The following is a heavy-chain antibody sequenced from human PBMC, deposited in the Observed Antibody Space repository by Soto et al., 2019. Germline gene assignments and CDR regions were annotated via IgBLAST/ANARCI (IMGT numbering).Heavy chain of an antibody. D-gene: IGHD6-13*01. CDR1: GGSFRGYY. Sequence: SETXSLTCTVYGGSFRGYYWSWIRQPPGKGLEWIGEINHSGSTNYNPSLKSRVTISVDTSKNQFSLKLSSVTAADTAVYYCARDRCEPTYRSSCHYYYYMDVWGKGTTVTVSS. V-gene: IGHV4-34*01. CDR2: INHSGST. J-gene: IGHJ6*03. CDR3: ARDRCEPTYRSSCHYYYYMDV.